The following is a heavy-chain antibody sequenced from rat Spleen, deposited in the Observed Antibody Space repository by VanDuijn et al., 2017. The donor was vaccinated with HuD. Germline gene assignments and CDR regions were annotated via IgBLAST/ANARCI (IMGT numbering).Heavy chain of an antibody. CDR2: ISSDGRRN. D-gene: IGHD1-9*01. V-gene: IGHV5-29*01. CDR3: ARHGYNSYVDY. J-gene: IGHJ2*01. CDR1: GFTFSDYY. Sequence: EVQLVESDGGLVQPGRSLKLSCAASGFTFSDYYMAWVRQAPTKGLEWVATISSDGRRNYYRDSVKGRFPISRDNAKNSLYLQMDSLRSADTATYYCARHGYNSYVDYWGQGVMVTVSS.